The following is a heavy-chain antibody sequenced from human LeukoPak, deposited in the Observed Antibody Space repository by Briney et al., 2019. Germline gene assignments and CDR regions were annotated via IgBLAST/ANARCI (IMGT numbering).Heavy chain of an antibody. CDR2: ISPYNGNT. Sequence: ASVKVSCKASGYTFTNFGVSWVRQAPGQGLEWMGWISPYNGNTYSAQKFQGRVTMTTDTPTNTAYMDLRSLRSDDTAMHYCARDAILSYYSDGSAYHGFDFWGQGTLVTVSS. D-gene: IGHD3-22*01. CDR1: GYTFTNFG. CDR3: ARDAILSYYSDGSAYHGFDF. V-gene: IGHV1-18*01. J-gene: IGHJ4*02.